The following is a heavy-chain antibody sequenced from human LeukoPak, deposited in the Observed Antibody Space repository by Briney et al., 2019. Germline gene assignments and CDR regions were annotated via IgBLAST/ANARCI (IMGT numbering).Heavy chain of an antibody. J-gene: IGHJ6*01. V-gene: IGHV4-4*07. CDR3: ARDSFVAAGRNYYYGMDV. CDR1: GGSISSYY. D-gene: IGHD6-13*01. CDR2: SYTSGST. Sequence: SETLSLTCTVSGGSISSYYWSWGWQLAGKGLEWIGRSYTSGSTNYNPSLTSRGTMSVDTSKNQFSLKLGYVTAADTAVYYCARDSFVAAGRNYYYGMDVWGQGTTVTVSS.